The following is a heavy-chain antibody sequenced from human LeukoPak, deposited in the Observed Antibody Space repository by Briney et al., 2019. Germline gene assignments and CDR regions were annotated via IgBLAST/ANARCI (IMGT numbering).Heavy chain of an antibody. CDR3: ARRRFCNSTSCYWNWFDP. J-gene: IGHJ5*02. CDR1: GGSFSGYY. Sequence: SETLSLTCAVYGGSFSGYYWSWIRQPPGKGLEWIGEINHSGSTNYNPSPKSRVTISVDTSKNQFSLKLSSVTAADTAVYYCARRRFCNSTSCYWNWFDPWGQGTLVTVSS. V-gene: IGHV4-34*01. D-gene: IGHD2-2*01. CDR2: INHSGST.